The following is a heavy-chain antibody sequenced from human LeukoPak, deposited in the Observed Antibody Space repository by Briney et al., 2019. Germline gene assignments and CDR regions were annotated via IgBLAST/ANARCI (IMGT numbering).Heavy chain of an antibody. CDR1: GYSFTGYW. D-gene: IGHD3-10*01. J-gene: IGHJ4*02. V-gene: IGHV5-51*01. CDR3: ARHRYYGSGSYTTRPFDY. CDR2: IYPSDSDT. Sequence: GESLKISCKGSGYSFTGYWIGWVRQMPGKGLEWMGIIYPSDSDTRYSPSFQGQVTISADKSISTAYLQWSSLKASDTAMYYCARHRYYGSGSYTTRPFDYWGQGTLVTVSS.